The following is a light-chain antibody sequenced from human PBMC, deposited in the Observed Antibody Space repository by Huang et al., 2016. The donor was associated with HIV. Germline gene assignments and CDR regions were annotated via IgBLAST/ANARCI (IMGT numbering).Light chain of an antibody. J-gene: IGKJ3*01. Sequence: EIVLTQSPATLSLSPGERATLSCRASQSVSSYLAWYQQKPGPAPRLLIYDASNRATGIPARCSGSGSGTDFTLTISSLEPEDFAVYYCQQRSNWPTFGPGTKVDIK. CDR1: QSVSSY. CDR3: QQRSNWPT. V-gene: IGKV3-11*01. CDR2: DAS.